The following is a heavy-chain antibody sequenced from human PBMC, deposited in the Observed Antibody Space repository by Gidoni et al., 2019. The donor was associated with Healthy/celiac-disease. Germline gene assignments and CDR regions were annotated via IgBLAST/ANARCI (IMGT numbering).Heavy chain of an antibody. V-gene: IGHV4-30-4*01. Sequence: QVQLQESGPGLVKPSQTLSLTCTVSGGSISSGDYYCSWIRQPPGKCLEWIGYTYYSGSTYYNPSLKSRVTISVDTSKNQFSLKLSSVTAADTAVYYCARDQRAAAGTSRNWYFDLWGRGTLVTVSS. D-gene: IGHD6-13*01. J-gene: IGHJ2*01. CDR2: TYYSGST. CDR1: GGSISSGDYY. CDR3: ARDQRAAAGTSRNWYFDL.